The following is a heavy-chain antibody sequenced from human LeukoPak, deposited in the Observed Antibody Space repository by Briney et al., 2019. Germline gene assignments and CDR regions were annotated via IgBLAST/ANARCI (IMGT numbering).Heavy chain of an antibody. D-gene: IGHD3-22*01. CDR3: ARVIVETGANYFDP. J-gene: IGHJ5*02. V-gene: IGHV1-18*04. CDR1: GYTFTRYG. CDR2: ISPYNGNT. Sequence: ASVKVSCKASGYTFTRYGITWVRQAPGQGLEGMGWISPYNGNTNYAQKLQGRVTMTTDTSTSTAYVELRSLRSDDTAVYYCARVIVETGANYFDPWGQGTLVTVSS.